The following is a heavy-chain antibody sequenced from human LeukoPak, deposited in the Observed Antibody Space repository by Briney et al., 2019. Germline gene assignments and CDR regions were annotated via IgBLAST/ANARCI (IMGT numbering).Heavy chain of an antibody. V-gene: IGHV3-23*01. Sequence: GGSLRLSCAASGFTFSSYSMNWVRQAPGRGLEWVSAISGSGGSTYYADSVKGRFTISRDNSKNTLYLQMNSLRAEDTAVYYCAKHYYYYDSSGYYYWGQGTLVTVSS. D-gene: IGHD3-22*01. CDR3: AKHYYYYDSSGYYY. CDR2: ISGSGGST. J-gene: IGHJ4*02. CDR1: GFTFSSYS.